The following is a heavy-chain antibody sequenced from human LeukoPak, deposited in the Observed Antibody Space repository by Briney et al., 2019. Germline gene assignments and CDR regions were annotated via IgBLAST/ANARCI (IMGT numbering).Heavy chain of an antibody. CDR2: ISAYNGNT. D-gene: IGHD3/OR15-3a*01. CDR3: ARADGLTKNWFDP. Sequence: GASVQVSCQASGYTFTSYGISWVRQAPGQGLAWMGWISAYNGNTNYAQKLQGRVTMTTDTSTSTAYMELRSLRSDDTAVYYCARADGLTKNWFDPWGQGTLVTVSS. V-gene: IGHV1-18*01. CDR1: GYTFTSYG. J-gene: IGHJ5*02.